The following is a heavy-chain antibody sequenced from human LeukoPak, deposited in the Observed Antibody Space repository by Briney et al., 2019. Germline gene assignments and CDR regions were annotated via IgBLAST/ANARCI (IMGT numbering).Heavy chain of an antibody. CDR2: IYYSGST. CDR3: ARLSSGSFGLHYFDY. CDR1: GGSISSYY. J-gene: IGHJ4*02. D-gene: IGHD3-10*01. Sequence: SETLSLTCTVSGGSISSYYWGWLRQPPGKGLEWIGSIYYSGSTYYNPSLKSRVTISVDTSKNQFSLKLSSVTAADTAVYYCARLSSGSFGLHYFDYWGQGTLVTVSS. V-gene: IGHV4-39*01.